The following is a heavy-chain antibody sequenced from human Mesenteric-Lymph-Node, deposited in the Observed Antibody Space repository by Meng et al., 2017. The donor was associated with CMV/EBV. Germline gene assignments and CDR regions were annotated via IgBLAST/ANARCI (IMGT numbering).Heavy chain of an antibody. V-gene: IGHV4-39*07. CDR2: IYYSGTT. CDR1: GGSISSSSYY. D-gene: IGHD2-15*01. J-gene: IGHJ4*02. Sequence: GSLRLSCTVSGGSISSSSYYWGWIRQPPGKGLEWIGNIYYSGTTYYNPSLKSRVAISLDTSKNQFSLKLNSVTAADTAFYYCARSCSGGNCYSDVWGQGALVTVSS. CDR3: ARSCSGGNCYSDV.